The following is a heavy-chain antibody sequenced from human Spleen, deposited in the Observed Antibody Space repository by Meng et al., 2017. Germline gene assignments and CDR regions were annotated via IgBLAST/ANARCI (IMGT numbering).Heavy chain of an antibody. J-gene: IGHJ5*02. D-gene: IGHD3-22*01. V-gene: IGHV4-59*01. CDR3: AGDSSGYYWFDP. Sequence: GSLRLSCSVSGGSMSNYYWTWGRQSPGKGLEWIGYIYYSGSTNYNPSLKSRVTISIDTPKKQFSLNLSSVTAAGTAVYYCAGDSSGYYWFDPWGQGTLVTVSS. CDR1: GGSMSNYY. CDR2: IYYSGST.